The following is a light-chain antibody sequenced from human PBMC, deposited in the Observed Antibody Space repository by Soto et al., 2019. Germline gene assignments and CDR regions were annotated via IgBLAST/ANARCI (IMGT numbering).Light chain of an antibody. CDR3: XXXXXXXRX. V-gene: IGKV3D-15*01. CDR2: GAS. Sequence: IVITQSPSTLAGSPGERTTPSRRASRGISSNLAWSQLKPGQAPRLFIYGASSRATGIPDRFSGSGSGTDFTLTISRLEPEDFAVXXXXXXXXXXRXFGQGTRLEIK. CDR1: RGISSN. J-gene: IGKJ5*01.